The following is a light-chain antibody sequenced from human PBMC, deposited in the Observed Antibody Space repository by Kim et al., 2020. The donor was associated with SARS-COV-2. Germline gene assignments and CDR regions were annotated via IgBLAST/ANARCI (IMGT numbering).Light chain of an antibody. CDR3: QVWDSSTDQVL. Sequence: APGETARITCDGDNIGTKSVYWYQQKAGQTPFLLIYYGSRRPSGIPERFSGSNSGNTATLTVSRVEAGDGAYYYCQVWDSSTDQVLFGGGTKLTVL. V-gene: IGLV3-21*04. J-gene: IGLJ3*02. CDR1: NIGTKS. CDR2: YGS.